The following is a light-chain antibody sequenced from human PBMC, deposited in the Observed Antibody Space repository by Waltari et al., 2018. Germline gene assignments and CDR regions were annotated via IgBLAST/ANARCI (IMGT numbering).Light chain of an antibody. V-gene: IGLV6-57*01. CDR1: SGSIASNY. CDR3: QSYSSNNWV. J-gene: IGLJ3*02. CDR2: EDN. Sequence: NFVLTQPHSVSESPGKTVTFSCTRSSGSIASNYVQLYQQRPGSSPTTMIYEDNLRPSGVPDRFSGSIDSSSNSASLTISGLKTEDETDYYCQSYSSNNWVFGGETKLTVL.